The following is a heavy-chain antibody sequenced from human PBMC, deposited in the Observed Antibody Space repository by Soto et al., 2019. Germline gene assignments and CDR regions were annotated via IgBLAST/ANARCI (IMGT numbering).Heavy chain of an antibody. CDR3: ARDKGVYYYYGMDV. V-gene: IGHV3-33*01. D-gene: IGHD2-8*01. CDR1: GFTFSSYG. CDR2: IWYDGSNK. J-gene: IGHJ6*02. Sequence: GGSLRLSCAASGFTFSSYGMHWVRQAPGKGLEWVAVIWYDGSNKYYADSVKGRFTISRDNSKNTLYLQMNSLRAEDTAVYYCARDKGVYYYYGMDVWGQGTTVTVSS.